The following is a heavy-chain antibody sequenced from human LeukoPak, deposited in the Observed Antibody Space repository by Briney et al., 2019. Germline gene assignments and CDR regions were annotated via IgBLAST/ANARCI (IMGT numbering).Heavy chain of an antibody. D-gene: IGHD6-13*01. CDR3: ARPSYSRSLPDY. Sequence: SETLSLTCTVSGGSISSSSYYWGWIRQPPGKGLEWIGSIYYSGSTYYNPSLKSRATISVDTSKNQFSLKLSSVTAADTAVYYCARPSYSRSLPDYWGQGTLVTVSS. J-gene: IGHJ4*02. CDR1: GGSISSSSYY. V-gene: IGHV4-39*01. CDR2: IYYSGST.